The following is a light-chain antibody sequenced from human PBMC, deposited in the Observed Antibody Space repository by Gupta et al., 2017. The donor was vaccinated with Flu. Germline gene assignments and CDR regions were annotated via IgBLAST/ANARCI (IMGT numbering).Light chain of an antibody. J-gene: IGKJ1*01. CDR3: QQDYSTPPT. V-gene: IGKV4-1*01. CDR1: QSILYSSNNKTY. Sequence: DVVMTQSPDSLSVSLGERATINCKSSQSILYSSNNKTYLAWYQQKPGHPPKLLIYWASARQSGVPERFSGSDSGTDFTLTIGSLQAEDVAVYYCQQDYSTPPTFGLGTKVEIK. CDR2: WAS.